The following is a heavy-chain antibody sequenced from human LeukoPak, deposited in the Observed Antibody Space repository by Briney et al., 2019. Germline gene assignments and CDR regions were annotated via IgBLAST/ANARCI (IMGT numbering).Heavy chain of an antibody. CDR1: GDSINSLDL. CDR3: ARVEDMGDYRYWYFEV. V-gene: IGHV4-4*02. CDR2: MYLSGTT. J-gene: IGHJ2*01. D-gene: IGHD1-26*01. Sequence: SETLSLTCTVSGDSINSLDLWSWVRQPPGKGLEWIGEMYLSGTTHSNPSVKSRVTISVDTSKNQFSLKLSSVTAADTAVYYCARVEDMGDYRYWYFEVWGRGTLVTVSS.